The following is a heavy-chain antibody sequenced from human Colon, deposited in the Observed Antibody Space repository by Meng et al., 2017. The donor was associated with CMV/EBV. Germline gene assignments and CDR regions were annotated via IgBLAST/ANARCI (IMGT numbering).Heavy chain of an antibody. CDR1: GFIFSDYY. V-gene: IGHV3-11*01. D-gene: IGHD3-10*01. CDR2: ISENGRTT. Sequence: GGSLRLSCAASGFIFSDYYMSWIRQAPGKGLEWVSYISENGRTTYYADSVKSRFTVSRDNAQKSLYLQMNSLRAEDTALYYCARALSGDGMDVWGQGTTVTVSS. CDR3: ARALSGDGMDV. J-gene: IGHJ6*02.